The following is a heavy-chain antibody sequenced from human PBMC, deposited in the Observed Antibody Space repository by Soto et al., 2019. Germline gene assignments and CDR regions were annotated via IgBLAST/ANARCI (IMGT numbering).Heavy chain of an antibody. CDR1: GFTFSSYA. V-gene: IGHV3-23*01. J-gene: IGHJ5*02. CDR3: AKDRIHLGELSYNWFDP. D-gene: IGHD3-16*02. Sequence: GGSLRLSCAASGFTFSSYAMSWVRQAPGKGLEWVSAISGSGGSTYYADSVKGRFTISRDNSKNTLYLQMNSLRAEDTAVYYCAKDRIHLGELSYNWFDPWGQGTLVTVSS. CDR2: ISGSGGST.